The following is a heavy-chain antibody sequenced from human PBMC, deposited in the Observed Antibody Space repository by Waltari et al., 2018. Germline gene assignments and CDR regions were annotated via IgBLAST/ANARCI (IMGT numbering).Heavy chain of an antibody. J-gene: IGHJ4*02. D-gene: IGHD2-21*01. CDR1: GGSLSGYY. Sequence: QVQLQQWGAGLLKPSETLSLTCAVYGGSLSGYYRSWIRQPPGKGLEWIGEINHSGSTNYNPSLKSRVTISVDTSKDQFSLKLSSVTAADTAVYYCARGRWGWRYWGQGTLVTVSS. CDR3: ARGRWGWRY. CDR2: INHSGST. V-gene: IGHV4-34*01.